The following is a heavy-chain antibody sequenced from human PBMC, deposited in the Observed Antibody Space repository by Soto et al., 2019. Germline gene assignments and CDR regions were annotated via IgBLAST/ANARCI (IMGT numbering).Heavy chain of an antibody. D-gene: IGHD4-17*01. Sequence: GGSLRLSCAASGFTFSSYAMHWVRQAPGKGLEWVAVISYDGSNKYYADSVKGRFTISRDNSKNTLYLQMNSLRAEDTAVYYCARDDYGDYVPIYYYYGMDVWGQGTTVTVSS. CDR1: GFTFSSYA. CDR2: ISYDGSNK. V-gene: IGHV3-30-3*01. J-gene: IGHJ6*02. CDR3: ARDDYGDYVPIYYYYGMDV.